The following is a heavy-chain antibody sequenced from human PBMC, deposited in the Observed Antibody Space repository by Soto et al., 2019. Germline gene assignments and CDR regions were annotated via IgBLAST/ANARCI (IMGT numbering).Heavy chain of an antibody. J-gene: IGHJ6*03. CDR1: GGSISSSSYY. CDR2: INHSGST. Sequence: SETLSLTCTVSGGSISSSSYYWGWIRQPPGKGLEWIGEINHSGSTNYNPSLKSRVTISVDTSKNQFSLKLSSVTAADTAVYYCARGDIVVVVAAPDPGTRDYYYYMDVWGKGTTVTVSS. D-gene: IGHD2-15*01. CDR3: ARGDIVVVVAAPDPGTRDYYYYMDV. V-gene: IGHV4-39*07.